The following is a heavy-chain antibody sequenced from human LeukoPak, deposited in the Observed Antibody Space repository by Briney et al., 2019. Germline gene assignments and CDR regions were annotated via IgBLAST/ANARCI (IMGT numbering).Heavy chain of an antibody. Sequence: GGSLRLSCAASGFXFDDYGISWVRQAPGKGLEWVAVTWYDGRNNYYAASVKGRFTISRDDSKTTVYLLMNSLRAEDTAVYYCAREVAPLYFHYGMDVWGEGTTVTVSS. CDR1: GFXFDDYG. CDR3: AREVAPLYFHYGMDV. D-gene: IGHD2-21*01. V-gene: IGHV3-33*08. J-gene: IGHJ6*01. CDR2: TWYDGRNN.